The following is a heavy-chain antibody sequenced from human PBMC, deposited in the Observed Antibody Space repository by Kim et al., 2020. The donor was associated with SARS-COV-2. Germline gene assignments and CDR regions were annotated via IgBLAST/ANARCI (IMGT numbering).Heavy chain of an antibody. Sequence: SETLSLTCAVSGGSISSSNWWSWVRQPPGKGLEWIGEIYHSGSTNYNPSLKSRVTISVDKSKNQFSLKLSSVTAADTAVYYCARVLLSSISDGMDVWGQGTTVTVSS. CDR1: GGSISSSNW. J-gene: IGHJ6*02. CDR2: IYHSGST. D-gene: IGHD2-21*02. CDR3: ARVLLSSISDGMDV. V-gene: IGHV4-4*02.